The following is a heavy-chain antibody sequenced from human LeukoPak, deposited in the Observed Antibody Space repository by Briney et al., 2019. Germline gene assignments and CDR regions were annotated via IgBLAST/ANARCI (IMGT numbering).Heavy chain of an antibody. CDR2: INTDGSST. D-gene: IGHD1-1*01. J-gene: IGHJ4*02. CDR3: ARGGLEPVDY. V-gene: IGHV3-74*01. CDR1: GFTFSTYW. Sequence: QSGGSLRLSCAASGFTFSTYWMHWVRQAPGKGLVWVSRINTDGSSTSYADSVKGRFTISRDNAKNTLYLQMNSLRADDTAVYYCARGGLEPVDYWGQGTLVTVAS.